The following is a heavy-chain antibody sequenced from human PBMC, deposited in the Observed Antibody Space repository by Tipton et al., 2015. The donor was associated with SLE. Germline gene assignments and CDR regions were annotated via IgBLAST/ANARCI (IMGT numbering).Heavy chain of an antibody. CDR1: GFIFSNYG. J-gene: IGHJ4*02. Sequence: SLRLSCAASGFIFSNYGMHWVRQSPGKGLEWVAVIWYDGINKYYADSVKGRFTISRDNSKNTLYLQMNSLRAEDTAVYFCAKSPSRGQNLDYWGQGTLVTVSS. CDR3: AKSPSRGQNLDY. V-gene: IGHV3-33*06. CDR2: IWYDGINK. D-gene: IGHD5-24*01.